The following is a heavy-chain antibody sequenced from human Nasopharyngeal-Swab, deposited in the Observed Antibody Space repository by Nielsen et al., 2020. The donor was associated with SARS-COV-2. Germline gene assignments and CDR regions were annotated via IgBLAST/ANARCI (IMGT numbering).Heavy chain of an antibody. CDR2: IYYSGST. V-gene: IGHV4-39*01. CDR3: ATTPDNYYGTGKRGWFDP. CDR1: GGSISSSSYY. D-gene: IGHD3-10*01. J-gene: IGHJ5*02. Sequence: SETLSLTCTVSGGSISSSSYYWGWIRQPPGKGLKWIGSIYYSGSTYYNPSLKSRVTISVDTSKNQFSLKLSSVTAADTAVYYCATTPDNYYGTGKRGWFDPWGQGTLVTVSS.